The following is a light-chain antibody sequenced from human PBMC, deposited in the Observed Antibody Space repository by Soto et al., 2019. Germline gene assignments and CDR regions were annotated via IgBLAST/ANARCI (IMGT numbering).Light chain of an antibody. CDR2: LGS. CDR3: MQALQTPLT. V-gene: IGKV2-28*01. J-gene: IGKJ4*01. Sequence: DIVMTQSPLSLTVTPGEPASISCRSSQSLLDSNGYNYLDWYLQKPGLSPQLLIYLGSHRASGVLDRFSGSGSGTDFTLKISRVEAEDVGVYYCMQALQTPLTFGGGTKVEIK. CDR1: QSLLDSNGYNY.